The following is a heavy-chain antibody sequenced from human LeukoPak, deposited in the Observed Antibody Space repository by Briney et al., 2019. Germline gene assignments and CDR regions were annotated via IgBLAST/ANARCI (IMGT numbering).Heavy chain of an antibody. V-gene: IGHV7-4-1*02. CDR2: INTNTENP. Sequence: GASVKVSCKASGYTFTKFAMDWLRQAPGQGLEWMGWINTNTENPTYAQGFTRRLVFSLDTSISTAYLQISRLEAEDTAVYYCARTRYCDSTSCLGGRGAFDMWGQGTMVTVSS. CDR3: ARTRYCDSTSCLGGRGAFDM. D-gene: IGHD2-2*01. J-gene: IGHJ3*02. CDR1: GYTFTKFA.